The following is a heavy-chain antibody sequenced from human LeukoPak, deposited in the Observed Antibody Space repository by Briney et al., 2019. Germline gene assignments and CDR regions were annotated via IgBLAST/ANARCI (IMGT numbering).Heavy chain of an antibody. CDR3: AKDRAGAN. CDR2: ISGSGNVT. CDR1: GFTFAKYA. Sequence: GESLKISCVGSGFTFAKYAMTWVREAPGKGVEWVSVISGSGNVTYYAESVKGRFTISRDNSKRTLYLQMDSLRADDTAIYYCAKDRAGANWGQGTLVLVSS. V-gene: IGHV3-23*01. J-gene: IGHJ4*02.